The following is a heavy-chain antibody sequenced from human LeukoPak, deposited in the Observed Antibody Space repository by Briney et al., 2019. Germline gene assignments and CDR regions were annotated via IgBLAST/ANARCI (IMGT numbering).Heavy chain of an antibody. CDR1: GGSFSGYY. V-gene: IGHV4-34*01. CDR3: TRLDDYSSSFFDY. CDR2: INHSGST. D-gene: IGHD6-6*01. Sequence: SETLSLTCAVYGGSFSGYYWSWIRQPPGKGLEWIGEINHSGSTNYNPSLKSRVTISVDTSKNQFSLKVTSLTAADTAVYYCTRLDDYSSSFFDYWGQGTLVTVSS. J-gene: IGHJ4*02.